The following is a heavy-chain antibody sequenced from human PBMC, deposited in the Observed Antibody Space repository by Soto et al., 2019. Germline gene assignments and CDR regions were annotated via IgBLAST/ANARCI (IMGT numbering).Heavy chain of an antibody. CDR1: GFTFINYS. D-gene: IGHD7-27*01. CDR2: ISTSSETI. Sequence: DVQLVESGGGLVRPGGSLRLSCAASGFTFINYSMNWVRQAPGKGLESVSYISTSSETIYYADSVKGRFTISRDNAKNSLYLQMNSLRDEDTAVYYCARESRNWAQPIDYWGQGTLVTVSS. J-gene: IGHJ4*02. CDR3: ARESRNWAQPIDY. V-gene: IGHV3-48*02.